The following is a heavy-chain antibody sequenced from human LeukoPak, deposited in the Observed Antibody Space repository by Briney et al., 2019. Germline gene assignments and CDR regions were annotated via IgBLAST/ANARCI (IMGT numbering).Heavy chain of an antibody. CDR1: GVSVSDGRYY. CDR3: ATPYCSSLSCLDVFNM. CDR2: KYYSGSA. D-gene: IGHD2-2*01. Sequence: PSQTLSLTCNVSGVSVSDGRYYWTWIRHHPTRGLEWISYKYYSGSAKYNPSLKSRLTISIDTAKNQFSLQLSSVTAADTATYYCATPYCSSLSCLDVFNMWGQGTRVTVSS. J-gene: IGHJ3*02. V-gene: IGHV4-31*03.